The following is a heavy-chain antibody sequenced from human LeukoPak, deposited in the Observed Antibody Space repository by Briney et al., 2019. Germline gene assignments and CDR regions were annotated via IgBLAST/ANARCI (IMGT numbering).Heavy chain of an antibody. V-gene: IGHV3-30*18. D-gene: IGHD6-19*01. CDR3: AKDLEQWLATGGVDY. CDR1: GFTLSSYG. Sequence: GGSLRLSCAASGFTLSSYGMHWVRQAPGKGLEWVAVISYDGSNKYYADSVKGRFTISRDNSKNTLYLQMNSLRAEDTAVYYCAKDLEQWLATGGVDYWGQGTLVTVSS. J-gene: IGHJ4*02. CDR2: ISYDGSNK.